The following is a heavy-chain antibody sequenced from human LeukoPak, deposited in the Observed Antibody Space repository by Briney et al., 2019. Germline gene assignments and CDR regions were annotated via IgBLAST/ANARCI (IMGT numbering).Heavy chain of an antibody. CDR1: EFTFSNYA. CDR2: ISGGGGRT. Sequence: GGSLRLSCAASEFTFSNYAMNWARQAPGKGLEWVSGISGGGGRTYYADSVKGRFTISRDNSKNTLYLQMDSLRAEDTALYYCAKGSGINHYHWIDPWGQGTLVTVSS. J-gene: IGHJ5*02. D-gene: IGHD1-14*01. CDR3: AKGSGINHYHWIDP. V-gene: IGHV3-23*01.